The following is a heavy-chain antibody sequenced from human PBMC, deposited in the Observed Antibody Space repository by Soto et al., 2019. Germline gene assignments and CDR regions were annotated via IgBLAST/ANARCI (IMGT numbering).Heavy chain of an antibody. CDR3: ARVRNYYDSCGHVYLFDS. D-gene: IGHD3-22*01. CDR2: IFYNGNT. CDR1: GGSVGSGSYY. J-gene: IGHJ4*02. Sequence: QARLQESGPGLVKPSETLSLTCTVSGGSVGSGSYYWSWVRQSPGQRLECIGYIFYNGNTNYHPSLETRVTMSVDTSRNQFSLELRSVTAADTAVYYCARVRNYYDSCGHVYLFDSWGQGTLVTVSS. V-gene: IGHV4-61*01.